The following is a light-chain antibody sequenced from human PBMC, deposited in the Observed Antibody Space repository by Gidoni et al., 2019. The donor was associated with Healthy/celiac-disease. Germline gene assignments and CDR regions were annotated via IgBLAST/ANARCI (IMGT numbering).Light chain of an antibody. V-gene: IGKV3-11*01. Sequence: EIVLTQSHATLSLSPGERATLSCRASQSVSSYLAWYQQKPGQAPRLLIYDAANSATGIPARCSGSGSGTDFTLTISSLEPEDFAVYYCQQRSNWRAFGQGTKVEIK. CDR1: QSVSSY. CDR3: QQRSNWRA. J-gene: IGKJ1*01. CDR2: DAA.